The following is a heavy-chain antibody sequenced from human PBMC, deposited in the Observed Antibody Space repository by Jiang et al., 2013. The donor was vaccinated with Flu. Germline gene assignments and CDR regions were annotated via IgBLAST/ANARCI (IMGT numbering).Heavy chain of an antibody. J-gene: IGHJ5*02. CDR3: AREGSGGSCFGFDP. V-gene: IGHV4-34*01. Sequence: LEWIGEINHMEAPTTTRTLKSRVTISVDTSKNQFSLKLSSVTAADTAVYYCAREGSGGSCFGFDPWGQGTLVTVSS. CDR2: INHMEAP. D-gene: IGHD2-15*01.